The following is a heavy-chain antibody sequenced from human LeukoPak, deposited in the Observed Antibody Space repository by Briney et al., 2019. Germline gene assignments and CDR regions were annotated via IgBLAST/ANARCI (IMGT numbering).Heavy chain of an antibody. D-gene: IGHD3-22*01. CDR1: GFTFSSYW. Sequence: GGSLRLSCAASGFTFSSYWMHWVRQAPGKGLEWVSAISGSGGSTYYADSVKGRFTISRDNSKNTLYLQMNSLRAEDTAVYYCAKDRVGYYDSSGYPTGDAFDIWGQGTMVTVSS. CDR3: AKDRVGYYDSSGYPTGDAFDI. CDR2: ISGSGGST. J-gene: IGHJ3*02. V-gene: IGHV3-23*01.